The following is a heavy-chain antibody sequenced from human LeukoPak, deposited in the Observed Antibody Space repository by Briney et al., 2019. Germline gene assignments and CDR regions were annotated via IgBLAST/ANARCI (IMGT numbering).Heavy chain of an antibody. J-gene: IGHJ4*02. CDR1: GGSISNYY. CDR3: ARNTYAPYYFDY. Sequence: TSETLSLTCTVSGGSISNYYWSWIRQPAGKGLEWIGRLYTSGSPNCNPSLKSRVTMSVDTSRNQFSLKLSSVTAADTAVYYCARNTYAPYYFDYWGQGTLVTVSS. D-gene: IGHD2-2*01. CDR2: LYTSGSP. V-gene: IGHV4-4*07.